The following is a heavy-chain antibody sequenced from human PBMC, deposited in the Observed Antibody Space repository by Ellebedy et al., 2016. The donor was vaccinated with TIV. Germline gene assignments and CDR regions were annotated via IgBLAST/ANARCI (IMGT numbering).Heavy chain of an antibody. CDR3: ARGGAVAGTRIDY. D-gene: IGHD6-19*01. CDR2: ISSRGFTI. V-gene: IGHV3-48*03. CDR1: GFSSSSYE. J-gene: IGHJ4*02. Sequence: PGGSLRLSCAASGFSSSSYEMNWVRQAPGKGLEGVSYISSRGFTIYYADSVKGRFTISRDNAKNLLYLQMNSLRGEDTAVYYCARGGAVAGTRIDYWGLGTLVTVSS.